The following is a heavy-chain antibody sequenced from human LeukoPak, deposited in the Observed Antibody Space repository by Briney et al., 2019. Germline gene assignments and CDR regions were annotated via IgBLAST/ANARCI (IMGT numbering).Heavy chain of an antibody. CDR3: ARADYGGNSDFHY. J-gene: IGHJ4*02. D-gene: IGHD4-23*01. CDR1: GFTFSTYL. Sequence: GGSLKLSCAASGFTFSTYLMRWVRQAPGKGLVWVSRISSDGSIAINADSVEGRFTVSRDNAKNTLYLQMNSLRVEDTAVYYCARADYGGNSDFHYWGQGTLVTVSS. CDR2: ISSDGSIA. V-gene: IGHV3-74*01.